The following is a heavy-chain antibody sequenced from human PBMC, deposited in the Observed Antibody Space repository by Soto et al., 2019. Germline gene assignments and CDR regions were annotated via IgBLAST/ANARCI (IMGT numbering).Heavy chain of an antibody. Sequence: SVKVSCKASGGTFSTYTFSWVRQAPGQGLEWMGRIIPIFGTPYYAQKFQGRVTITADKSTSTVYMELSSLRSDDTAVYFCARGLECRGYCLDKPTWFAPWGQGTLVTVS. V-gene: IGHV1-69*06. J-gene: IGHJ5*02. CDR3: ARGLECRGYCLDKPTWFAP. CDR1: GGTFSTYT. D-gene: IGHD2-15*01. CDR2: IIPIFGTP.